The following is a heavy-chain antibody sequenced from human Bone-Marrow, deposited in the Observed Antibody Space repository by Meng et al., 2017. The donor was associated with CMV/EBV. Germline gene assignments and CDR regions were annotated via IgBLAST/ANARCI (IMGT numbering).Heavy chain of an antibody. Sequence: GESLKISCAASGFTFSSYAMSWVRQAPGKGLEWVSAISGSGGSTYYADSVKGRFTISRDNSKNTLYLQMNSLRAEDTAVYYCAKNPAAAGKIGSDYWGQGTLVTVPS. CDR2: ISGSGGST. D-gene: IGHD6-13*01. J-gene: IGHJ4*02. CDR3: AKNPAAAGKIGSDY. V-gene: IGHV3-23*01. CDR1: GFTFSSYA.